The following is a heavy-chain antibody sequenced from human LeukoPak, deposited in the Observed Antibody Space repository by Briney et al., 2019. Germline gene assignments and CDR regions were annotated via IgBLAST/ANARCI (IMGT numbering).Heavy chain of an antibody. Sequence: SVKVSCKASGGTFSSYAISWVRRAPGQGLEWMGRIIPILGIANYAQKFQGRVTITADKSTSTAYMELSSLRSEDTAVYYCARAGPYSGYDSSFDYWGQGTLVTVSS. J-gene: IGHJ4*02. D-gene: IGHD5-12*01. V-gene: IGHV1-69*04. CDR1: GGTFSSYA. CDR2: IIPILGIA. CDR3: ARAGPYSGYDSSFDY.